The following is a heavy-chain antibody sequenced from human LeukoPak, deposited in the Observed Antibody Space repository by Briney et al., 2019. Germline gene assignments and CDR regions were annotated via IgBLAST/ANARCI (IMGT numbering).Heavy chain of an antibody. J-gene: IGHJ4*02. V-gene: IGHV4-4*07. D-gene: IGHD6-13*01. CDR1: GGSISSYY. Sequence: SETLSLTCTVSGGSISSYYWSWIRQPAGKGLEWIGRIYTSESTNYNPSLKSRVTMSVDTSKNQFSLKLSSVTAADTAVYYCARDRQQLVRGDHFDYWGQGTLVTVSS. CDR2: IYTSEST. CDR3: ARDRQQLVRGDHFDY.